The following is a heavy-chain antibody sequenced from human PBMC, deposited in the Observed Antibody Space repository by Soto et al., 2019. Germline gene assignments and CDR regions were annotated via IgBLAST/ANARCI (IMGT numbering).Heavy chain of an antibody. Sequence: ASVKVSCKASGYTFTSYAMHWVRQAPGQRLEWMGWINAGNGNTKYSQKFQGRVTITRDTSASTAYMELSSLRSEDTAVYYCARGVKGGYSSGWYYFDYWGQGTLVTVSS. V-gene: IGHV1-3*01. CDR3: ARGVKGGYSSGWYYFDY. D-gene: IGHD6-19*01. CDR1: GYTFTSYA. J-gene: IGHJ4*02. CDR2: INAGNGNT.